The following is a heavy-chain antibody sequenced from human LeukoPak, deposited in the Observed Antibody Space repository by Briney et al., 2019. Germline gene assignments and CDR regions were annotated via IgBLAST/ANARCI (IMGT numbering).Heavy chain of an antibody. Sequence: GGSLRLSCAASGFTFSTYGMHWVRQVPGKGLVWVSRINSDGNIITYADSVKGRFTISRDNARNMVYLQMSSLRAEDTAVYYCVAGMGNYWGQGTLVPV. J-gene: IGHJ4*02. V-gene: IGHV3-74*01. CDR2: INSDGNII. D-gene: IGHD6-13*01. CDR1: GFTFSTYG. CDR3: VAGMGNY.